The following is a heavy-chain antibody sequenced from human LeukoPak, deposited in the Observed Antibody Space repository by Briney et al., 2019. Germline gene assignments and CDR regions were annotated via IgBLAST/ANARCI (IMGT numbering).Heavy chain of an antibody. Sequence: PGGSLRLSCAASGFTFSNYWMSWVRQAPGKGLEWVASIKQDGSEKYYVDSVKGRFTISRDNAMNSLFLQMNSLRAEDTAVYYCARAVAVAGTAFCLNYWGQGTLVTVSS. V-gene: IGHV3-7*05. CDR2: IKQDGSEK. CDR3: ARAVAVAGTAFCLNY. CDR1: GFTFSNYW. J-gene: IGHJ4*02. D-gene: IGHD6-19*01.